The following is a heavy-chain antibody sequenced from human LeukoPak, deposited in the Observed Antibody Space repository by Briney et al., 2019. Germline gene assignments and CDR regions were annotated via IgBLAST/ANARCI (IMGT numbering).Heavy chain of an antibody. CDR1: GGSISRSGAYY. Sequence: SETLSLTCTVSGGSISRSGAYYWSLIRQLPGKGLEWIGHIYYSGSTYYNPSLKSRVTISVDTPKDQFSLKLSSVTAADTAVYYCARVGLYSSGWYVNYYYGMDVWGQGTTVTVSS. D-gene: IGHD6-19*01. CDR3: ARVGLYSSGWYVNYYYGMDV. J-gene: IGHJ6*02. V-gene: IGHV4-31*03. CDR2: IYYSGST.